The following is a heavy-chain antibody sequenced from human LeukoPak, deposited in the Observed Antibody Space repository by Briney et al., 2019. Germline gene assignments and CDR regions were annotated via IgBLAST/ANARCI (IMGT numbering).Heavy chain of an antibody. J-gene: IGHJ5*02. CDR3: ARPARYDYDFWSGYWSWFDP. CDR2: IYPGDSDT. V-gene: IGHV5-51*01. CDR1: GYSFTSYW. D-gene: IGHD3-3*01. Sequence: GESLKISCKGSGYSFTSYWIGWVRQMSGKGLEWMGIIYPGDSDTRYSPSFQGQVTISADKSISTAYLQWSSLKASDTAMYYCARPARYDYDFWSGYWSWFDPWGQGTLVTVSS.